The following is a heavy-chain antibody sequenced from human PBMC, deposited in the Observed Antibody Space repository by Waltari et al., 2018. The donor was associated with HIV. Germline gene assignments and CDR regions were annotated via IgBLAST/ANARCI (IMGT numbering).Heavy chain of an antibody. CDR1: GFTFSSYW. J-gene: IGHJ4*02. D-gene: IGHD6-13*01. CDR3: ARRGGRSSPLGY. V-gene: IGHV3-7*01. CDR2: IKQDGSEI. Sequence: EVQLVESGGGLVQPGGSLRLPCAASGFTFSSYWMSWVRQAPGKGLEWGANIKQDGSEIYYVDSVKGRFTISRDNAKNSLYLQMNSLRAEDTAVYFCARRGGRSSPLGYWGQGTLVTVSS.